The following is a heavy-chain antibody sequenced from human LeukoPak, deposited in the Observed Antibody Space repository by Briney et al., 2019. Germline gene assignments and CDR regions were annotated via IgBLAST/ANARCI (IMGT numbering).Heavy chain of an antibody. Sequence: TGGSLRLSCTASGFTFRDYAMTWVRQAPGKGLEWVSAISGSGGSTYYADSVKGRFTISRDNSKNTLYLQMNSLRAEDTAVYYCAKAPYDSSGYYYFWFDPWGQGTLVTVSS. D-gene: IGHD3-22*01. CDR3: AKAPYDSSGYYYFWFDP. CDR1: GFTFRDYA. J-gene: IGHJ5*02. CDR2: ISGSGGST. V-gene: IGHV3-23*01.